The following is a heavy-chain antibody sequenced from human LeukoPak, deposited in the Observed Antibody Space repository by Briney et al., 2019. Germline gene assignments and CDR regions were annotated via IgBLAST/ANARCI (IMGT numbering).Heavy chain of an antibody. CDR2: ISGSSSYI. CDR1: GFTFSSYA. D-gene: IGHD3-10*01. Sequence: GGSLRLSCAASGFTFSSYAMSWVRQAPGKGLEWVSAISGSSSYIYYADSVKGRFTISRDNAKNSLYLQMNSLRAEDTAVYYCARELGRGITMVREYIIDYWGQGTLVTVSS. CDR3: ARELGRGITMVREYIIDY. V-gene: IGHV3-21*01. J-gene: IGHJ4*02.